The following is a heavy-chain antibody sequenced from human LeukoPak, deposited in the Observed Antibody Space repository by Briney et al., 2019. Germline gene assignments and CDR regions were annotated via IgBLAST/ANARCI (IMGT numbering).Heavy chain of an antibody. CDR2: ISSSSSYI. D-gene: IGHD5-18*01. CDR1: GITFSSYS. V-gene: IGHV3-21*01. J-gene: IGHJ4*02. CDR3: AGGYSSGVFDY. Sequence: GGSLRLSCAASGITFSSYSMNWVPQAPGKGLYRVSSISSSSSYIYYADSVKGRFTISRDNAKNSLYLQMNSLRAADTAVYYCAGGYSSGVFDYWGPGTLVTVSS.